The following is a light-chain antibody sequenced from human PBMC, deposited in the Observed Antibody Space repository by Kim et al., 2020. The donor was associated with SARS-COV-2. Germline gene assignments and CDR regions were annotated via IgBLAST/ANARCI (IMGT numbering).Light chain of an antibody. CDR2: YDR. CDR1: NIGSKS. V-gene: IGLV3-21*04. J-gene: IGLJ2*01. Sequence: APGETARMTCGGNNIGSKSVHWYQQKPGQAPGVVIYYDRDRPSGIPERFSGSNSGNTATLTISRVEAGDEADYYCQVWDASSDHSAFGGGTQLTVL. CDR3: QVWDASSDHSA.